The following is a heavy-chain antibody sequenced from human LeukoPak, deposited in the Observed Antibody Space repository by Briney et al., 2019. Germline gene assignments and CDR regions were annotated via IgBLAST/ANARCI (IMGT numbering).Heavy chain of an antibody. CDR2: ISSGSSPI. Sequence: GGSLRLSCAASGFTFSSYSMNWVRQAPGKGLEWVSYISSGSSPIYYADSVKGRFTISRDNAKNSLYLQMNSLRDEDTAVYYCARDQFPSITMIRGVIIKDAFDIWGQGTMVTVSS. V-gene: IGHV3-48*02. CDR3: ARDQFPSITMIRGVIIKDAFDI. J-gene: IGHJ3*02. CDR1: GFTFSSYS. D-gene: IGHD3-10*01.